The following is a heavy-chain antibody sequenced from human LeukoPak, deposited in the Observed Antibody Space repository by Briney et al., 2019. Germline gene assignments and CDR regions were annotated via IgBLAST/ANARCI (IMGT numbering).Heavy chain of an antibody. D-gene: IGHD6-13*01. Sequence: GGSLRLSCAASGFTFSSYAMHWVRQAPGKGLEWVAVISYDGSNKYYADSVKGRFTISRDNSKNTLYLQMNSLRAEDTAVYYCAREGRTGYSSSWPHAFDIWGQGTMVTVSS. CDR1: GFTFSSYA. J-gene: IGHJ3*02. CDR2: ISYDGSNK. V-gene: IGHV3-30*04. CDR3: AREGRTGYSSSWPHAFDI.